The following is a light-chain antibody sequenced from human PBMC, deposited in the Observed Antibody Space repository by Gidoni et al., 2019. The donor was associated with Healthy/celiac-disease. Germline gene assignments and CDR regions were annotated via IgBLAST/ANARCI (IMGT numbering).Light chain of an antibody. CDR1: QSVSSN. CDR2: GAS. V-gene: IGKV3-15*01. Sequence: IVMTQSPATLSVSPGERATLSCRASQSVSSNLAWYQQKPGQAPRFLIYGASTRATGIPARFSGSGSGTEFTLTISSLQSEDFAVYYCQQYNNWPLTFGGXTKVEIK. CDR3: QQYNNWPLT. J-gene: IGKJ4*01.